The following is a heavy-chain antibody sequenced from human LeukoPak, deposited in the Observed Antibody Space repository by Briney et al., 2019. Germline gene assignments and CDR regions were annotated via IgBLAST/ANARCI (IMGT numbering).Heavy chain of an antibody. V-gene: IGHV4-39*07. CDR3: ARHGPHVLRYFDWFSDARRRYYYYYMDV. Sequence: SETLSLTCTVSGGSISSSSYYWGWIRQPPGKGLEWIGSIYYSGSTYYNPSLKSRVTISADTSKNQFSLKLSSVTAADTAVYYCARHGPHVLRYFDWFSDARRRYYYYYMDVWGKGTTVTVSS. D-gene: IGHD3-9*01. CDR2: IYYSGST. CDR1: GGSISSSSYY. J-gene: IGHJ6*03.